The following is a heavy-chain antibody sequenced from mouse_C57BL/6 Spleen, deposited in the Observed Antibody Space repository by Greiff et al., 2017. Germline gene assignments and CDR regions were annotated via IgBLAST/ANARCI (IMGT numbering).Heavy chain of an antibody. Sequence: QVQLQQSGAELVRPGSSVKLSCKASGYTFTSYWMHWVKQRPIQGLEWIGNIDPSDSETHYNQKFKDKATLTVDKSSSTAYMQLSSLTSEDSAVYYCARMGNWAWFAYWGQGTLVTVSA. CDR2: IDPSDSET. V-gene: IGHV1-52*01. CDR1: GYTFTSYW. D-gene: IGHD4-1*01. J-gene: IGHJ3*01. CDR3: ARMGNWAWFAY.